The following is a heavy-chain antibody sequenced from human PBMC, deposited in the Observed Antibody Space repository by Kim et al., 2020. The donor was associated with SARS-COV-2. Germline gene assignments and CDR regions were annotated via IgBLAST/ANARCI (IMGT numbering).Heavy chain of an antibody. CDR2: INYGGTT. CDR1: GESFSGYY. CDR3: ARGRSAPSYWPGAVGGFDF. Sequence: SETLSLTCAVYGESFSGYYWSWIRQSPGMGLQWIGEINYGGTTDYNPSVKSRTTISVDTYKNQFSLKLTSMTTADTAVYYCARGRSAPSYWPGAVGGFDFWGPGALVTVSS. V-gene: IGHV4-34*01. D-gene: IGHD2-8*02. J-gene: IGHJ5*01.